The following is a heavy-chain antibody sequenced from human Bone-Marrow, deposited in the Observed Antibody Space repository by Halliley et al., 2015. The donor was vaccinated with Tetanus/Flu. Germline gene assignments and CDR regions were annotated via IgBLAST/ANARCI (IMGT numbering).Heavy chain of an antibody. CDR1: GYSISSNNW. Sequence: TLSLTRAVSGYSISSNNWWGWIRQPPGKGLEWIGYIFHTGSTYYNPSLRSRVTISLETSKNQFSLRLNSVTAADTAVYYCARDGLQSFDYWGQGTLVTVSS. CDR2: IFHTGST. V-gene: IGHV4-28*03. J-gene: IGHJ4*02. CDR3: ARDGLQSFDY.